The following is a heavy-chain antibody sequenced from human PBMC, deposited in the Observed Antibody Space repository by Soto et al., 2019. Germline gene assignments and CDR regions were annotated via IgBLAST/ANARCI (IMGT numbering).Heavy chain of an antibody. V-gene: IGHV1-18*03. D-gene: IGHD3-22*01. CDR2: ISAYNDNT. CDR3: ARVGWFGYDSSGYYPGDFDY. J-gene: IGHJ4*02. CDR1: GYTFTSYG. Sequence: ASVKVSCKASGYTFTSYGISWVRQAPGQGLKWMGWISAYNDNTNYAQKLQGRVTMTTDTSTSTAYMELRSLRSDDMAVYYCARVGWFGYDSSGYYPGDFDYWGQGTLVTVSS.